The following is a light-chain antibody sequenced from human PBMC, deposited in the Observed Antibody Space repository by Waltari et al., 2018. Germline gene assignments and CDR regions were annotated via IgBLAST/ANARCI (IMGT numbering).Light chain of an antibody. CDR1: ISNIGTHY. CDR3: ATRDEGPTVV. CDR2: LTH. J-gene: IGLJ2*01. Sequence: QSVLTQSPSASGTPGQSVTISCSGSISNIGTHYVYWYQQLPGTAPKLLIYLTHQRPAGVPDRFSASKSGTSASLAISGLRFEDEADYYCATRDEGPTVVFGGGTKLTVL. V-gene: IGLV1-47*01.